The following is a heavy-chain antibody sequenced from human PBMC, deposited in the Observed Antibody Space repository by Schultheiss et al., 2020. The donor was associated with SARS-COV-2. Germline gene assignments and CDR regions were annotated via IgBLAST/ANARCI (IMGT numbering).Heavy chain of an antibody. CDR2: ISSNGGST. J-gene: IGHJ6*02. V-gene: IGHV3-64*01. CDR3: ARGRHEWLDYYYGMDV. D-gene: IGHD3-3*01. Sequence: GGSLRLSCAASGFTFSSYAMHWVRQAPGKGLEYVSAISSNGGSTYYANSVKGRFTISRDNSKNTLYLQMGSLRAEDMAVYYCARGRHEWLDYYYGMDVWGQGTTVTVSS. CDR1: GFTFSSYA.